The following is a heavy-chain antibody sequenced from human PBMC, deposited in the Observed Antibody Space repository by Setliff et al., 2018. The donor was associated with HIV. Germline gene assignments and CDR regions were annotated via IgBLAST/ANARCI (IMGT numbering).Heavy chain of an antibody. CDR3: ARGSIVGATPYYYYYYYMDV. J-gene: IGHJ6*03. D-gene: IGHD1-26*01. V-gene: IGHV4-34*01. CDR1: GGSFSGYY. CDR2: INYSGRT. Sequence: SETLSLTCAVYGGSFSGYYWSWIRQSPGKGLEWIGEINYSGRTRYNASLKSRVAIFADTPTNQFSLVLNSVTAADTAVYYCARGSIVGATPYYYYYYYMDVWGKGTTVTV.